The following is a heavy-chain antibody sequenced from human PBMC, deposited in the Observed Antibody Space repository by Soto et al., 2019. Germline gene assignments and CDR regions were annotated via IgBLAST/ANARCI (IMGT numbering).Heavy chain of an antibody. Sequence: SETLSLTCTVSGGCSSSYYWSWILQPPEKGLEWIGYIYYSGSTNYNPSLKSRVTISVDTSKNQFSLKLSSVTAADTAVYYCARYLKTGEGPGWFDRCGKGPLVKVSS. D-gene: IGHD2-21*01. CDR1: GGCSSSYY. J-gene: IGHJ5*02. V-gene: IGHV4-59*01. CDR2: IYYSGST. CDR3: ARYLKTGEGPGWFDR.